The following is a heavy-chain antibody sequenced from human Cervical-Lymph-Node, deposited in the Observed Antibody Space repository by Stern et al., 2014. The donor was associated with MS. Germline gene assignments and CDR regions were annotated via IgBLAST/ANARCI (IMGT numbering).Heavy chain of an antibody. Sequence: QVQLQESGPGLVKPSETLSLTCTVSGGSISGYYWSWIRQPPGKGLEWIGYIYYRENSTYTPSKKSRFSISLAPPKTQFPLQLSAVPGANPALYSGARAPPLWASILYFDFWGRGSLVTVSS. J-gene: IGHJ2*01. CDR2: IYYRENS. V-gene: IGHV4-59*01. CDR3: ARAPPLWASILYFDF. CDR1: GGSISGYY. D-gene: IGHD2-15*01.